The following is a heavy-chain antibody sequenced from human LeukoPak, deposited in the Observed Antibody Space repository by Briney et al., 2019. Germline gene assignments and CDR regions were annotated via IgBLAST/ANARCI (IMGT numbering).Heavy chain of an antibody. CDR1: GFTFSSYG. D-gene: IGHD4-17*01. CDR2: IWYDGSNK. CDR3: ARRASYGDLDY. Sequence: GRSLRLSCAASGFTFSSYGMHWVRQAPGKGLEWVAVIWYDGSNKYYADSVKGRFTISRDNSKNTLYLQMSSLRAEDTAVYYCARRASYGDLDYWGQGTLVTVSS. V-gene: IGHV3-33*01. J-gene: IGHJ4*02.